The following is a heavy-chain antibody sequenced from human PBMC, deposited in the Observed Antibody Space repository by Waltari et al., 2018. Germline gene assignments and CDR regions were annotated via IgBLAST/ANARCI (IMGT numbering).Heavy chain of an antibody. D-gene: IGHD3-3*01. V-gene: IGHV1-69-2*01. J-gene: IGHJ4*02. CDR2: VDPEDGET. CDR3: ATPNTYDDSLFDY. CDR1: GYTFTDYY. Sequence: EVQLVQSGAEVKKPGATVKISCKASGYTFTDYYMHWVQQAPGKGREWMGRVDPEDGETIYAEKFQGRVTITADTSTDTAYMELSSLRSEDTAVYYCATPNTYDDSLFDYWGQGTLVSVSS.